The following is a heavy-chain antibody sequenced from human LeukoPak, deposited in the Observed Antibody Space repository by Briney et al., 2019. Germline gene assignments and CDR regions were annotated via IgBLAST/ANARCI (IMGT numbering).Heavy chain of an antibody. Sequence: SGTLSLTCAVSGGSISSSNWWSWLRQPPGKGLEWIGIIYYVGNTYYNPSLKGRVTISVDTSKNQFSLKLSSVTAADTAVYYCAKSNGYGLVDIWGQGTMVTVSS. D-gene: IGHD3-10*01. V-gene: IGHV4-4*02. CDR2: IYYVGNT. CDR3: AKSNGYGLVDI. J-gene: IGHJ3*02. CDR1: GGSISSSNW.